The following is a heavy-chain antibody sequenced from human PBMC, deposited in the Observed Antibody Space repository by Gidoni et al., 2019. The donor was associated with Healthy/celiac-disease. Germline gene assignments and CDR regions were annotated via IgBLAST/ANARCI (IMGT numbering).Heavy chain of an antibody. CDR3: AKDRLAARPGWFDP. J-gene: IGHJ5*02. Sequence: EVQLLVPGGGLVQPGGSLRLPFAASGFPFSSNAMSWVRQAPGKGLEWVSAMSGSGGRTYYADSVKGRFTISRDNSKNTLYLQMNSLRAEDTAVYYCAKDRLAARPGWFDPWGQGTLVTVSS. V-gene: IGHV3-23*01. CDR2: MSGSGGRT. D-gene: IGHD6-6*01. CDR1: GFPFSSNA.